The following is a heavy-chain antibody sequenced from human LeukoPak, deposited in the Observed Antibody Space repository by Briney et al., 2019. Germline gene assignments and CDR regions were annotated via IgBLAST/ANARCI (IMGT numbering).Heavy chain of an antibody. CDR3: TRGITISGVVKYFDY. J-gene: IGHJ4*02. D-gene: IGHD3-3*01. CDR1: GFTFGDYA. V-gene: IGHV3-49*04. CDR2: IRSKAYGGTT. Sequence: GGSLRLSCTASGFTFGDYAMSWVRQAPGKGLEWVGFIRSKAYGGTTEYAASVKGRFTISRDDSKSIAYLQMNSLKTEDTAVYYCTRGITISGVVKYFDYWGQGTLVTVSS.